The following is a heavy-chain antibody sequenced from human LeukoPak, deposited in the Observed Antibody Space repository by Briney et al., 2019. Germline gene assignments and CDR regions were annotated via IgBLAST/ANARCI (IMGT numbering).Heavy chain of an antibody. CDR2: IYYSGST. J-gene: IGHJ4*02. Sequence: SETLSLTCTVSGGSVSSGSYYWSWIRQPPGKGLEWIGYIYYSGSTNYNPSLKSRVTISVDTSKNQFSLKLSSVTAADTAVYYCARRNYDYVWGSYFSFDFRPSYFDYWGQGTLVTVSS. D-gene: IGHD3-16*01. CDR1: GGSVSSGSYY. V-gene: IGHV4-61*01. CDR3: ARRNYDYVWGSYFSFDFRPSYFDY.